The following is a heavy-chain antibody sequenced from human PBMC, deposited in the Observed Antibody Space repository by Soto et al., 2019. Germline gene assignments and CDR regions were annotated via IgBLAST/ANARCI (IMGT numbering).Heavy chain of an antibody. CDR1: GFSLSTSGVG. D-gene: IGHD3-9*01. J-gene: IGHJ4*02. CDR3: AHSPPYDILTGSLNYFDY. Sequence: QITLKESGPTLVKPTQTLTLTYTFSGFSLSTSGVGVGWIRQPPGKALEWLALIFWDDDKRYSPSLKSRLTITKGTSKNQVVLTMTNMDPVDSATYYCAHSPPYDILTGSLNYFDYWGQGTLVTVSS. V-gene: IGHV2-5*02. CDR2: IFWDDDK.